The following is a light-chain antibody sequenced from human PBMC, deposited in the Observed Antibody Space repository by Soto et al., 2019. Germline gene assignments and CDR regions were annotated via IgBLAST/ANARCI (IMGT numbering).Light chain of an antibody. CDR1: QSVSSN. J-gene: IGKJ1*01. CDR2: DAS. V-gene: IGKV3-20*01. Sequence: EIVMTQSPATLSVSPGERAALSCRASQSVSSNLAWYQQKPGQAPRLLIYDASNRATGIPARFSGSGSGTDFTLTISRLEPEDFAVYYCQQYGSSPRTFGQGTKVDIK. CDR3: QQYGSSPRT.